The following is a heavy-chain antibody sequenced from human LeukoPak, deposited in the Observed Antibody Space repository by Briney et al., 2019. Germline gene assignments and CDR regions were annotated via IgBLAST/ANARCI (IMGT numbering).Heavy chain of an antibody. CDR3: ASYCSSTSCYADFDY. CDR2: IYYSGST. CDR1: GGPVSSGSYY. V-gene: IGHV4-61*01. D-gene: IGHD2-2*01. Sequence: SETLSLTCTGSGGPVSSGSYYWSWIRQPPGKGLEWIGYIYYSGSTNYNPSLKSRVTISVDTSKNQFSLKLSSVTAADTAVYYCASYCSSTSCYADFDYWGQGTLVTVSS. J-gene: IGHJ4*02.